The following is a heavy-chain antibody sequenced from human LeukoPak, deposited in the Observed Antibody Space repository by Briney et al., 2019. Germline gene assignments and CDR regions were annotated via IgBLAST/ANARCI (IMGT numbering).Heavy chain of an antibody. D-gene: IGHD3-10*01. CDR2: ISSSSSYI. CDR3: ARDTRFGEYANA. V-gene: IGHV3-21*01. CDR1: GFTFSSYS. J-gene: IGHJ5*02. Sequence: GGSLRLSCAASGFTFSSYSMNWVRQAPGKGLEWVSSISSSSSYIYYADSVKGRFTISRDNAKNSLYLQMNSLRAEDTAVYYCARDTRFGEYANAWGQGTLVTVSS.